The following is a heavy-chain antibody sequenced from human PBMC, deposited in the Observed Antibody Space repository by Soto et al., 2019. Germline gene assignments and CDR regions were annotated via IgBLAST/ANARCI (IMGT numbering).Heavy chain of an antibody. J-gene: IGHJ4*02. CDR2: VIPIFSIM. CDR1: GGTLSNYA. Sequence: QVQLVQSGAEVKKPGSSVKVSCKASGGTLSNYAIAWVRLAPGQGLEWVGGVIPIFSIMKYAQKFQDRVTFTADDSTKTAYMELSRLTSEDTAVYYCARGRTIFGVVNFDYWGQGTLVTVSS. D-gene: IGHD3-3*01. V-gene: IGHV1-69*01. CDR3: ARGRTIFGVVNFDY.